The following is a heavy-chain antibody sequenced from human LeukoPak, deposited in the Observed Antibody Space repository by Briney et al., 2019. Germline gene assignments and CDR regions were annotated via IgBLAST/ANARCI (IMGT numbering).Heavy chain of an antibody. CDR3: ARDYYDSSARSFDI. D-gene: IGHD3-22*01. CDR2: ISWNSGSI. Sequence: PGGSLRLSCAASGFTFDDYAMHWVRQAPGKGLEWVSGISWNSGSIGYADSVKGRFTISRDNAKNSLYLQMNSLRAEDTAVYYCARDYYDSSARSFDIWGQGTMVTVSS. V-gene: IGHV3-9*01. CDR1: GFTFDDYA. J-gene: IGHJ3*02.